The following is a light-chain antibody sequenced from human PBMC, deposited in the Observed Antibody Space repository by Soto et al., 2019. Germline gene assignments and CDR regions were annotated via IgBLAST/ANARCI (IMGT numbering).Light chain of an antibody. Sequence: DIQMTQSPSTLSASVGDRVTITCRASQSISSWLAWYQQKPGKAPKLLIYKASTLEGGVPPRFSGSGSGTEFTLTISSLQPDDFATYYCQQYDGYWTFGQGTKVEIK. CDR1: QSISSW. J-gene: IGKJ1*01. CDR3: QQYDGYWT. V-gene: IGKV1-5*03. CDR2: KAS.